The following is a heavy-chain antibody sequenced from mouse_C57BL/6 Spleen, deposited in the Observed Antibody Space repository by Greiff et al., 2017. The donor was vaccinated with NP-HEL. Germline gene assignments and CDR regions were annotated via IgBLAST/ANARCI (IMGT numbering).Heavy chain of an antibody. Sequence: VQLQQSGPELVKPGASVKISCKASGYAFSSSWMNWVKQRPGKGLEWIGRIYPGDGGTNYNGKFKGKATLTADKSSSTAYMQLSSLTSEDSAVYFCAREDLYYGSRLYAMDYWGQGTSVTVSS. CDR1: GYAFSSSW. V-gene: IGHV1-82*01. D-gene: IGHD1-1*01. J-gene: IGHJ4*01. CDR3: AREDLYYGSRLYAMDY. CDR2: IYPGDGGT.